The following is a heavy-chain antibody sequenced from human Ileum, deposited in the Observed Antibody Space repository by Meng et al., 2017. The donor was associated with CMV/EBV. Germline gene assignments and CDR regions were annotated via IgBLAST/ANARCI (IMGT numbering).Heavy chain of an antibody. Sequence: GESLKISCAASGFTFSDYFMSWIRQAPGRGLEWLSYISSSGTVISYADSIKGRFTISRDNSKDSLDLQMNSLRVDDAAVYYCAREGGPMEGYFDYWGQGNLVNGAS. D-gene: IGHD3-10*01. CDR2: ISSSGTVI. V-gene: IGHV3-11*04. CDR1: GFTFSDYF. CDR3: AREGGPMEGYFDY. J-gene: IGHJ4*02.